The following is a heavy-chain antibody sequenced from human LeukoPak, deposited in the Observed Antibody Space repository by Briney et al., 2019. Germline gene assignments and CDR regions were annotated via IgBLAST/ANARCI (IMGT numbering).Heavy chain of an antibody. D-gene: IGHD1-26*01. J-gene: IGHJ4*02. CDR2: IYYSGST. V-gene: IGHV4-31*03. CDR3: ARANSGSYHAFDY. CDR1: GGSISSGGYY. Sequence: SQTLSLTCTVSGGSISSGGYYWSWIRQHPGKGLEWIGYIYYSGSTYYNPSLKSRVTISVDTSKNQFSLKLSSVTAADTAVYYCARANSGSYHAFDYWGQGTLVTVSS.